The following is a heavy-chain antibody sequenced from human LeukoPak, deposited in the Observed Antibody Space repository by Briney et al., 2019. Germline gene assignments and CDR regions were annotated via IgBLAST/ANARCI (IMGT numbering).Heavy chain of an antibody. V-gene: IGHV3-66*01. Sequence: GGSLRLSCAASGFTVSSNYMSWVRQAPGKGLDWVSVIYSGGSTYYADSVKGRFTISRDNSKNTLYLQMNSLRAEDTAVYYCAREGRLPDYYDSSGYPYYFDYWGQGTLVTVSS. CDR3: AREGRLPDYYDSSGYPYYFDY. D-gene: IGHD3-22*01. J-gene: IGHJ4*02. CDR2: IYSGGST. CDR1: GFTVSSNY.